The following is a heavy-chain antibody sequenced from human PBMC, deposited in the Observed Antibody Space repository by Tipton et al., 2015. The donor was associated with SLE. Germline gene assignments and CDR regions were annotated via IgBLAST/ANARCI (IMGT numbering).Heavy chain of an antibody. Sequence: TLSLTCTVSGYSISSGYYWGWIRQPPGKGLEWIGSIYHSGSTYYNPSLKSRVTISVDTSKNQFSLKLSSVTAADTAVYYCASGRCGGDCSKKYYYYYTMDVWGQGTTVTVS. CDR3: ASGRCGGDCSKKYYYYYTMDV. J-gene: IGHJ6*02. V-gene: IGHV4-38-2*02. CDR2: IYHSGST. D-gene: IGHD2-21*01. CDR1: GYSISSGYY.